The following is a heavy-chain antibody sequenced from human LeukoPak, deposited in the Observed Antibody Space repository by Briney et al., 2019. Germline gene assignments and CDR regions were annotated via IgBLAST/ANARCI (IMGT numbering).Heavy chain of an antibody. CDR1: GYTFTIYG. Sequence: ASVTLSFTSSGYTFTIYGISWVRQAPGQGLEWMGWISAYNGNTNYAQKLQGRVTMTTDTSTSTAYMELRSLRSDDTAVYYCARGTLDVAVAGTGYYYYYMDVWGKGTTVTVSS. J-gene: IGHJ6*03. CDR2: ISAYNGNT. CDR3: ARGTLDVAVAGTGYYYYYMDV. D-gene: IGHD6-19*01. V-gene: IGHV1-18*01.